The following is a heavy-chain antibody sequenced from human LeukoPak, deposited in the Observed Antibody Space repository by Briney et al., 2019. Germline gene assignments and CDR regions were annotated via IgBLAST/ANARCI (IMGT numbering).Heavy chain of an antibody. V-gene: IGHV3-21*01. CDR2: ISSSSSYI. J-gene: IGHJ5*02. CDR1: GFTFSSYS. CDR3: ARDYDSSSWYEGSWFDP. Sequence: GGSLRLSCAASGFTFSSYSMNWVRQAPGKGLEWVSSISSSSSYIYYADSVKGRFTISRDNAKNSLYLQMNSLRAEDTAVYYCARDYDSSSWYEGSWFDPRGQGTLVTVSS. D-gene: IGHD6-13*01.